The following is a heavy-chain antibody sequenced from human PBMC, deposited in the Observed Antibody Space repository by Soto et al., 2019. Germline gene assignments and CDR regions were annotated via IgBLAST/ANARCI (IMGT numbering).Heavy chain of an antibody. Sequence: QLQLQESGSGLVKPSETLSLTCAVSGGSISSGGYSWSWIRQPPGKGLEWIGYIYHSGSTYYNPSVKSRVTISVDRSKNQLSMKLRSVTAADTAVYYCARAGGTVVDFWGQGTLVTVSS. J-gene: IGHJ4*02. CDR3: ARAGGTVVDF. CDR1: GGSISSGGYS. D-gene: IGHD3-16*01. V-gene: IGHV4-30-2*01. CDR2: IYHSGST.